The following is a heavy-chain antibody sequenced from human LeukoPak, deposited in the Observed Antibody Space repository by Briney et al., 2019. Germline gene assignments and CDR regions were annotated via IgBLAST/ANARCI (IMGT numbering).Heavy chain of an antibody. Sequence: SETLSLTCTVSGGSISNYHWSWIRQPPGKGLEWIGNIYYSGGTNYNPSLKTRVTISVDTSKNQFSLKLSSVTAADTAVYYCARNRRYYDTRGYYYYYYMDVWGKGTTVTISS. CDR2: IYYSGGT. CDR3: ARNRRYYDTRGYYYYYYMDV. CDR1: GGSISNYH. V-gene: IGHV4-59*01. D-gene: IGHD3-22*01. J-gene: IGHJ6*03.